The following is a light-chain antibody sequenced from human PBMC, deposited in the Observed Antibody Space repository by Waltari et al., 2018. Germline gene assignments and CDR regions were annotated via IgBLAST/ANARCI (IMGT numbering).Light chain of an antibody. Sequence: SYELTQPPSVSVSPGQTASITCSGDKLGDKYACWYQQKPGQSPVLVIYQDTKRPSGIPWRFSGSNSGNTATLTISGTQAMDEADYYCQAWDRGTGVFGTGTKVTVL. V-gene: IGLV3-1*01. CDR3: QAWDRGTGV. CDR1: KLGDKY. J-gene: IGLJ1*01. CDR2: QDT.